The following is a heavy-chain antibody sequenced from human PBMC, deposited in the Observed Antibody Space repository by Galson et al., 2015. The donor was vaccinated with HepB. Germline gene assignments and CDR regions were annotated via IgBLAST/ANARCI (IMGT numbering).Heavy chain of an antibody. Sequence: SLRLSCAASGFTFSSYAMSWVRQAPGKGLEWVSATSGSGGSTYYADSVKGRFTISRDNSKNTLYLQMNSLRAEDTAVYYCAKAPGDILYYMDVWGKGTTVTVSS. CDR2: TSGSGGST. J-gene: IGHJ6*03. CDR3: AKAPGDILYYMDV. CDR1: GFTFSSYA. V-gene: IGHV3-23*01. D-gene: IGHD3-10*01.